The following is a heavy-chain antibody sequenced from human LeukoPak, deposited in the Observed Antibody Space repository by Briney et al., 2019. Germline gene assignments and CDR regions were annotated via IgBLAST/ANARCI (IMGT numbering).Heavy chain of an antibody. D-gene: IGHD5-24*01. V-gene: IGHV4-4*07. CDR2: IYTSGAT. CDR1: GYSISSHY. CDR3: ARVGRWLQLSYFDY. J-gene: IGHJ4*02. Sequence: SETLSLTCTVSGYSISSHYWSWIRQPAGKELEWIGRIYTSGATSYNPSLKGRVTMSVDTSKNQFSLKLSSVTAADTAVYYCARVGRWLQLSYFDYWGQGTLVTVSS.